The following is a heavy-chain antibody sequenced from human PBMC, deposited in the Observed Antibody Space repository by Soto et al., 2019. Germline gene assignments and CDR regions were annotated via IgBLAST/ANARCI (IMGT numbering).Heavy chain of an antibody. Sequence: SETLSLTCTVSGGSISSGGYYWSWIRQHPGKGLEWIGYIYYSGSTYYNPSLKSRVTISVDTSKNQSSLKLSSVTAADTAVYYCARFALRFLEWSHPQYYYYGMDVWGQGTTVTVSS. CDR1: GGSISSGGYY. V-gene: IGHV4-31*02. CDR2: IYYSGST. D-gene: IGHD3-3*01. CDR3: ARFALRFLEWSHPQYYYYGMDV. J-gene: IGHJ6*02.